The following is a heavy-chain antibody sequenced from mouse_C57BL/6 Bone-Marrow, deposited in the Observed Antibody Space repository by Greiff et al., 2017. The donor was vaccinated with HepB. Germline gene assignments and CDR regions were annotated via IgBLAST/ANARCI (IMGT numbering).Heavy chain of an antibody. J-gene: IGHJ4*01. CDR2: ISDGGSYT. D-gene: IGHD1-1*01. CDR3: ARVYYYGSSRYYYAMDY. V-gene: IGHV5-4*03. CDR1: GFTFSSYA. Sequence: EVKLMESGGGLVKPGGSLKLSCAASGFTFSSYAMSWVRQTPEKRLEWVATISDGGSYTYYPDNVKGRFTISRDNAKNNLYLQMSHLKSEDTAMYYCARVYYYGSSRYYYAMDYWGQGTSVTVSS.